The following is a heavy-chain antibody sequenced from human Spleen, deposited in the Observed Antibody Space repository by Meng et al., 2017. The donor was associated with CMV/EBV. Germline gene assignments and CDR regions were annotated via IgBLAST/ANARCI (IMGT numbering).Heavy chain of an antibody. Sequence: GESLKISCAASGFTFTTYAMSWVRQFPGKRLEWVSSIGGGATLNTYYTDSVKGRFTIFRDNSKNTLYLQMNSLRAEDTAVYYCAPLTYYYDSSGYFPWGQGTLVTVSS. CDR3: APLTYYYDSSGYFP. J-gene: IGHJ5*02. CDR1: GFTFTTYA. CDR2: IGGGATLNT. V-gene: IGHV3-23*05. D-gene: IGHD3-22*01.